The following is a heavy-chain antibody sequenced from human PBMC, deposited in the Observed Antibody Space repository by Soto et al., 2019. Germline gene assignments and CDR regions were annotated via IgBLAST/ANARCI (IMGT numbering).Heavy chain of an antibody. Sequence: PSETLSLTCAVYGGSFSGYYWSWIRQPPGKGLEWIGEINHSGSTNYNPSLKSRVTISVDTSKNQFSLKLSSVTAADTAVYYCARGSSRYCSSTSCYLKGCFDYWGQGTLVTVSS. CDR1: GGSFSGYY. CDR3: ARGSSRYCSSTSCYLKGCFDY. CDR2: INHSGST. V-gene: IGHV4-34*01. D-gene: IGHD2-2*01. J-gene: IGHJ4*02.